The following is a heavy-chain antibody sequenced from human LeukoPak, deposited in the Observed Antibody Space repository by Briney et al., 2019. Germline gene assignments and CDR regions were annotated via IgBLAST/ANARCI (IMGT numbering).Heavy chain of an antibody. V-gene: IGHV3-23*01. D-gene: IGHD3-22*01. CDR3: AKVNYYDSSGYSY. CDR2: ISGSGGST. J-gene: IGHJ4*02. Sequence: GGSLRLSCAASGFTFSSYAMSWVRQAPGKGLEWVSAISGSGGSTYYADSVKGRFTISRDNSKNTLYLQMNSLRAEDTAVYHCAKVNYYDSSGYSYWGQGTLVTVSS. CDR1: GFTFSSYA.